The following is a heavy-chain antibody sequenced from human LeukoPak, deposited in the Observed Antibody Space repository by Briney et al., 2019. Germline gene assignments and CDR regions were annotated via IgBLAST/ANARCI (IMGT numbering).Heavy chain of an antibody. CDR3: ARSGTTGDFDS. D-gene: IGHD3-10*01. CDR1: GXPFTSHW. V-gene: IGHV5-10-1*01. Sequence: GESLQISCTGSGXPFTSHWISWVRQMPGKGLEWMGMIDPSDSYTNYSPSFQGHVTISADKSISTAYLQWSSLKASDAAMYYCARSGTTGDFDSWGQGTLVTVSS. CDR2: IDPSDSYT. J-gene: IGHJ4*02.